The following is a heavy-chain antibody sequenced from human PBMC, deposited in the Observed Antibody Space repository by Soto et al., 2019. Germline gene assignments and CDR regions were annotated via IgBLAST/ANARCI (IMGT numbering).Heavy chain of an antibody. J-gene: IGHJ6*02. V-gene: IGHV5-51*01. CDR1: GYSFTNYW. CDR3: ARPSRGDFWSGYRRPKYYYYGMDV. D-gene: IGHD3-3*01. CDR2: IYPGDSDT. Sequence: PGESLKISCKGSGYSFTNYWIGWVRQMPGKGLEWMGIIYPGDSDTTYSPSFQGQVTISADKSISTAYLQWSSLKASDTAMYYCARPSRGDFWSGYRRPKYYYYGMDVWGQGTTVTVSS.